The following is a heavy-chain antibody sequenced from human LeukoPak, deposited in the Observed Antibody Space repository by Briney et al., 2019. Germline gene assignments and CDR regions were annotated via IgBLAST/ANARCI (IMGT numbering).Heavy chain of an antibody. D-gene: IGHD3-22*01. CDR3: ARVRWYYYDSSGTDAFDI. Sequence: SETLSLTCAVYGVSFSGYYWSWIRQPPGKGLEWIGYIYYSGSTNYNPSLKSRVTISVDTSKNQFSLKLSSVTAADTAVYYCARVRWYYYDSSGTDAFDIWGQGTMVTVSS. CDR2: IYYSGST. J-gene: IGHJ3*02. CDR1: GVSFSGYY. V-gene: IGHV4-59*01.